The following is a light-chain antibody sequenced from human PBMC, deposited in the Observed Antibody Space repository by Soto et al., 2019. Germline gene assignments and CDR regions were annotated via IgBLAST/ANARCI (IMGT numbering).Light chain of an antibody. Sequence: EIVLTQSPGTLSLSPGERATLSCRASQSVSSTYLAWYQQKPGQAPRLLIYGASTRATGIPDRFSGSGSGTDFTLTISRLEPEDFAVYYWQQWGSSSWTFGQGTKVEIK. CDR2: GAS. CDR3: QQWGSSSWT. V-gene: IGKV3-20*01. J-gene: IGKJ1*01. CDR1: QSVSSTY.